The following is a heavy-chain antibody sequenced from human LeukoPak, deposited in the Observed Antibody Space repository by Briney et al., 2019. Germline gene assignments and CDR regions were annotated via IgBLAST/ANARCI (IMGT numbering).Heavy chain of an antibody. J-gene: IGHJ4*02. CDR1: GYTFTGYY. CDR2: FNPNSGGI. Sequence: ASVKVSCKASGYTFTGYYMHWVRQAPGQGLGGLGWFNPNSGGINYAQKFQGRVTMTRDTSISTAYMELSRLRSDDTAVYYCARDLGGSGYYYFDYWGQGTLVTVSS. CDR3: ARDLGGSGYYYFDY. V-gene: IGHV1-2*02. D-gene: IGHD3-22*01.